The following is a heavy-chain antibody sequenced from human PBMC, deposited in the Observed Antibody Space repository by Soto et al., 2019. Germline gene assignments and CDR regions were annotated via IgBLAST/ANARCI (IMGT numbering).Heavy chain of an antibody. Sequence: GASVKVSCKASGYTFTSYYMHWVRQAPGQGLEWMGIINPSGGSTSYAQKFQGRVTMTRDTSTSTVYMELSSLRSEDTAVYYCARADSGYDWYYYGMDVWDQGTTVTVSS. D-gene: IGHD5-12*01. V-gene: IGHV1-46*01. CDR3: ARADSGYDWYYYGMDV. J-gene: IGHJ6*02. CDR1: GYTFTSYY. CDR2: INPSGGST.